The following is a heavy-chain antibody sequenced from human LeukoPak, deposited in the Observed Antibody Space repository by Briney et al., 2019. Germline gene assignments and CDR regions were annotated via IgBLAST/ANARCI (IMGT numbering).Heavy chain of an antibody. D-gene: IGHD3-16*01. CDR3: AGDVSITGYAFDI. Sequence: SETLSLTCTVSGGSLSSYYWSWIRQPPEKGLEWIGYIYSIGSTYYNPSLKSRVTLSADTSQNQSSLKLNTVTTADTAVYYCAGDVSITGYAFDIWGQGTMVTVSS. CDR1: GGSLSSYY. CDR2: IYSIGST. V-gene: IGHV4-59*01. J-gene: IGHJ3*02.